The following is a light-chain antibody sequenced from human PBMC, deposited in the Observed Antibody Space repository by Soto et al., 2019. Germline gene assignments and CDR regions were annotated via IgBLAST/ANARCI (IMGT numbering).Light chain of an antibody. CDR2: GGS. CDR1: QSIRSSS. V-gene: IGKV3-20*01. Sequence: EIVLTQSPGTLSLSPGERATLSCRASQSIRSSSLAWYQQKPGQAPRLLIYGGSSRATGIPDRFSGGGSGTDFSLTISRLETEDFSVYYWHQYGSSPLTFGGGTKVEIK. J-gene: IGKJ4*01. CDR3: HQYGSSPLT.